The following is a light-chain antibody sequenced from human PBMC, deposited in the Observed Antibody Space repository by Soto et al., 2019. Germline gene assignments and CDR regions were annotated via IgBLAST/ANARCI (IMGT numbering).Light chain of an antibody. CDR1: SSDVGGYNY. V-gene: IGLV2-14*01. Sequence: QSVLTQPASVSGSPGQSLTISCTGTSSDVGGYNYVSWYQKHPGKAPKLMVYEVSNRPSGVSNRFSGSKSGNTASLTISGLQAEDAADYYCSSFTSSHTGVFGGGTKLTVL. J-gene: IGLJ3*02. CDR3: SSFTSSHTGV. CDR2: EVS.